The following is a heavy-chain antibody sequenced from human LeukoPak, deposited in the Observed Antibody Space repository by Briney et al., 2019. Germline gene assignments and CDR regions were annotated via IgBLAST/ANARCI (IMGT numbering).Heavy chain of an antibody. J-gene: IGHJ4*02. CDR3: ASGTQLWLEAY. CDR2: ISSSSSYI. CDR1: GFTFSSYS. V-gene: IGHV3-21*01. Sequence: GGSLRLSCAASGFTFSSYSMNWVRQAPGKGLEWVSSISSSSSYIYYADSVKGRFTISRDNAKNSLYLQMNSLRAEDTAVYYCASGTQLWLEAYWGQGTLVTVSS. D-gene: IGHD5-18*01.